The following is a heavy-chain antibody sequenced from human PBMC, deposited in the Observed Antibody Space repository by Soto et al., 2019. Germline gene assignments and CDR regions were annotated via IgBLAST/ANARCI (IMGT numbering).Heavy chain of an antibody. J-gene: IGHJ4*02. CDR2: ISGSGGST. Sequence: GGSLRLSCAASGFTFSSYAMSWVRQAPGKGLEWVSGISGSGGSTYYADSVKGRFTISRDNSKNTLYLQMNSLRAEDTAVYYCAKDGTNLGELSSFDYWGQGTLVTVSS. V-gene: IGHV3-23*01. CDR1: GFTFSSYA. D-gene: IGHD3-16*02. CDR3: AKDGTNLGELSSFDY.